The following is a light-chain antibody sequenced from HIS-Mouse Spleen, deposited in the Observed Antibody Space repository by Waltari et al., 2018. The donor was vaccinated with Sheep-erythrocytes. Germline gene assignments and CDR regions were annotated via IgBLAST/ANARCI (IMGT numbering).Light chain of an antibody. CDR1: QSLLHSNGYNY. Sequence: DFVMTQSPLSLPVPPGEPASISFRSIQSLLHSNGYNYLDWYLQKPGQSPQLLIYLGSNRASGVPDRFSGSGSGTDFTLKISRVEAEDVGVYYCMQALQTPWTFGQGTKVEIK. V-gene: IGKV2-28*01. CDR3: MQALQTPWT. CDR2: LGS. J-gene: IGKJ1*01.